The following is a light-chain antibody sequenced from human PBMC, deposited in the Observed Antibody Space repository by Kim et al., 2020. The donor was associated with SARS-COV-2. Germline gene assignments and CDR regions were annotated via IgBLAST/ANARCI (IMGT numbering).Light chain of an antibody. CDR1: ESVSSSY. J-gene: IGKJ2*01. CDR2: GAA. Sequence: QGERASAACRASESVSSSYLAWYQQKPGQAPKLLIYGAASRANGIPDRFSGSGSGTDFTLTISRLEPEDFAVYYCQQYGSSPPYTFGQGTKLEI. V-gene: IGKV3-20*01. CDR3: QQYGSSPPYT.